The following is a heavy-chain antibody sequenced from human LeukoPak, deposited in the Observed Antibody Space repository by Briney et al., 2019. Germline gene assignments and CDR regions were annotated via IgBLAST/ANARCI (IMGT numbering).Heavy chain of an antibody. CDR1: GGSISSYY. Sequence: SETLSLTCTVSGGSISSYYWSWIRQPPGKGLEWIGYIYTSGSTNYNPARERRGTISVDTSKNQFSLKLSYVTAADTAVYYCARQDLGVTYGYYYYYMDVWGKGTTVTVSS. D-gene: IGHD4-23*01. V-gene: IGHV4-4*09. CDR3: ARQDLGVTYGYYYYYMDV. J-gene: IGHJ6*03. CDR2: IYTSGST.